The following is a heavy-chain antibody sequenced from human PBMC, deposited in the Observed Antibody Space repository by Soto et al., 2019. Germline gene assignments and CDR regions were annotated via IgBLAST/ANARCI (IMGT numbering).Heavy chain of an antibody. D-gene: IGHD1-7*01. CDR1: GYSFTSYW. CDR2: IYPGDSDT. J-gene: IGHJ6*02. CDR3: ARIRTGTTGYYYYGMDV. Sequence: GESLKISCKGSGYSFTSYWIGWVRQMPGKGLEWMGIIYPGDSDTRYSPSFQGQVTISADKSISTAYLQWSSLKASDTAMYYCARIRTGTTGYYYYGMDVWGQGTTVTVSS. V-gene: IGHV5-51*01.